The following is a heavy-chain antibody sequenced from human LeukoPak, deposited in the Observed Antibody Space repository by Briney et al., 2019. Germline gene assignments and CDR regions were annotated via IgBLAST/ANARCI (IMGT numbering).Heavy chain of an antibody. CDR1: GGSITNYY. D-gene: IGHD5/OR15-5a*01. Sequence: KPSETLSLTCTVSGGSITNYYWSWIRQSPGKGLEWIGHIFYSGTTNYNPSLKSRVTISLDTSENLFSLRLNSVTAADTAVYYCARGWAVSTAAAWLDPWGQGTLVTVSS. V-gene: IGHV4-59*01. CDR3: ARGWAVSTAAAWLDP. CDR2: IFYSGTT. J-gene: IGHJ5*02.